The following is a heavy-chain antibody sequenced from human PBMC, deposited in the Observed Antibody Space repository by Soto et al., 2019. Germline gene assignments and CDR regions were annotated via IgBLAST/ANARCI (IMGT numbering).Heavy chain of an antibody. CDR1: RGYY. CDR2: IYYSGST. Sequence: RGYYRSSNRQHPGKGLEWIGYIYYSGSTYYNPSLKSRVTISVDTSKNQLSLKLTSVTAADTAVYYCARGGVTNWFDPWGQGTLVTVSS. D-gene: IGHD3-10*01. V-gene: IGHV4-31*02. J-gene: IGHJ5*02. CDR3: ARGGVTNWFDP.